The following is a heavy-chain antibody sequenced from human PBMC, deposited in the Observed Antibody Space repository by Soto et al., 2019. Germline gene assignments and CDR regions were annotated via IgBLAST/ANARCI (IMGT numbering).Heavy chain of an antibody. V-gene: IGHV3-48*01. CDR1: GFTFSSYS. Sequence: EVQLVESGGGLVQPGGSLRLSCAASGFTFSSYSMNWVRQAPGKGLEWISYISSSSTIYYADSVKGRFTISRDTAENSLYLQMSSLKAEDTAVYYCATSLIYYGPGWGRPSDYWGQGTLVAVSS. CDR2: ISSSSTI. D-gene: IGHD3-10*01. J-gene: IGHJ4*02. CDR3: ATSLIYYGPGWGRPSDY.